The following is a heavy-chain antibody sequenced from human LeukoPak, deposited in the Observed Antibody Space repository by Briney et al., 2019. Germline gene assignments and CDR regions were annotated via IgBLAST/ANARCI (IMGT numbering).Heavy chain of an antibody. CDR1: GFTFSSYG. J-gene: IGHJ4*02. CDR2: ISYDGSNK. V-gene: IGHV3-30*03. D-gene: IGHD5-18*01. CDR3: AVGAGGYSYGFFDY. Sequence: GGSLRLSCAASGFTFSSYGMHWVRQAPGKGLEWVAVISYDGSNKYYADSVKGRFTISRDNSKNTLYLQMNSLRAEDTAVYYCAVGAGGYSYGFFDYWGQGTLVTVSS.